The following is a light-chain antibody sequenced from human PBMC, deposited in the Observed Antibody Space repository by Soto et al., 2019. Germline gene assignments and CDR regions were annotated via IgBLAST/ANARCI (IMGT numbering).Light chain of an antibody. CDR2: NSY. V-gene: IGLV1-44*01. Sequence: QSVLTQPPSASGTPGQRATISCSGSSSNIGSKTVNWYQQLPGTVPKLLIYNSYQRPSGVPDRFSASKSGTSASLAISGLQSEDEADYYCSSWDASLNGYVFGTGTKLTVL. J-gene: IGLJ1*01. CDR1: SSNIGSKT. CDR3: SSWDASLNGYV.